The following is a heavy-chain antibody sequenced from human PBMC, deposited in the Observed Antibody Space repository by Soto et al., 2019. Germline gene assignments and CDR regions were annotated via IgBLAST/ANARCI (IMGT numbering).Heavy chain of an antibody. J-gene: IGHJ6*03. CDR1: GGSISSYY. V-gene: IGHV4-59*01. D-gene: IGHD1-7*01. CDR3: ARGNGITGTTMYYYYMDV. Sequence: SETLSLTCTVSGGSISSYYWSWIRQPPGKGLEWIGYIYYSGSTNYNPSLKSRVTISVDTSKNQFSLKLSSVTAADTAVYYCARGNGITGTTMYYYYMDVWGKGTTVTVSS. CDR2: IYYSGST.